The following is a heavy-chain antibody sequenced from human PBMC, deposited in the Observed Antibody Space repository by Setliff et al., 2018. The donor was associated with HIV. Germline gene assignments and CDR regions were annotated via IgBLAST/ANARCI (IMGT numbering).Heavy chain of an antibody. D-gene: IGHD3-22*01. CDR3: TRGARYAYYYDSSGYYRHFDY. Sequence: SETLSLTCTVSGGSITTSSFYWGWIRQPPGKGLVWIGQIYTTGSTKYNPSLKSRVTMSVDTSKNRFSLNLSSVTAADTAVYYCTRGARYAYYYDSSGYYRHFDYWGQGTLVTVSS. CDR2: IYTTGST. CDR1: GGSITTSSFY. J-gene: IGHJ4*02. V-gene: IGHV4-61*05.